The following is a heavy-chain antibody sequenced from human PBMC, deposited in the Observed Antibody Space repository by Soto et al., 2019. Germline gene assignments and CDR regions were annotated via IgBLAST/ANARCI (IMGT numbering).Heavy chain of an antibody. J-gene: IGHJ6*03. Sequence: GGSLRLSCAASGFTFSSYSMHWVRQAPGKGLEWVSSISSSSSYIYYADSVKGRFTISRDNAKNSLYLQMNSLRAEDTAVYYCARNQGEYYYYYYMDVWGKGTTVTVSS. CDR2: ISSSSSYI. CDR3: ARNQGEYYYYYYMDV. V-gene: IGHV3-21*01. CDR1: GFTFSSYS. D-gene: IGHD3-10*01.